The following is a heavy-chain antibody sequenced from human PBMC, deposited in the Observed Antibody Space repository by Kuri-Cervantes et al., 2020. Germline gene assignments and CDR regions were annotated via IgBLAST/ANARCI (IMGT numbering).Heavy chain of an antibody. CDR2: IYYSGST. J-gene: IGHJ4*02. CDR1: GGSISSSSYY. Sequence: GSLRLSCTVSGGSISSSSYYWGWIRQPPGKGLEWIGSIYYSGSTYYNPSLKSRVTISVDTFKNQFSLKLSSVTAADTAVYYCARSRRLGFLDYWGQGTLVTVSS. V-gene: IGHV4-39*01. CDR3: ARSRRLGFLDY. D-gene: IGHD2/OR15-2a*01.